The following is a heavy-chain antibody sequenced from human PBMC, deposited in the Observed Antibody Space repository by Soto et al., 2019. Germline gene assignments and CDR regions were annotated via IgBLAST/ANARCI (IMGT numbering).Heavy chain of an antibody. Sequence: EVQLLESGGGLVQPGGSLRLSCAASGFTFSSYAMSWVRQAPGKGLEWVSAISGSGGSTYYADSVKGRFTISRDNSKNTLYLQMSSLRAEDTAVYYCAKDIRFLEWLPPLAYFDYWGQGTLVTVSS. CDR2: ISGSGGST. CDR1: GFTFSSYA. J-gene: IGHJ4*02. CDR3: AKDIRFLEWLPPLAYFDY. D-gene: IGHD3-3*01. V-gene: IGHV3-23*01.